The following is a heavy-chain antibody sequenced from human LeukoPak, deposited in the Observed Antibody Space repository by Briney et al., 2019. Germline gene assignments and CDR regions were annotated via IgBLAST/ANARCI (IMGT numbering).Heavy chain of an antibody. J-gene: IGHJ4*02. V-gene: IGHV3-21*01. CDR3: ASRAYIAAAGPVDY. CDR1: GFTFSSYS. Sequence: GGSLRLSCAASGFTFSSYSMNWVRQAPGKGLEWVSSISSSSSYIYYADSVKGRFTISRDNAKNSLYLQRNSLRAEDTAVYYCASRAYIAAAGPVDYWGQGTLVTVSS. D-gene: IGHD6-13*01. CDR2: ISSSSSYI.